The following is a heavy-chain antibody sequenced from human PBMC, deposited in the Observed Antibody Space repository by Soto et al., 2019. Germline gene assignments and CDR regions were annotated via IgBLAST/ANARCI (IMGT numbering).Heavy chain of an antibody. V-gene: IGHV1-69*13. Sequence: GASVKVSCKASGGTFSSYAISWVRQAPGQGLEWMGGIIPIFGTANYAQKFQGRVTITADESTSTAYMEMSSLRSEDTAVYDCASEYYYDSSGYYYRYSYLEEGGQGTLVTVSS. CDR3: ASEYYYDSSGYYYRYSYLEE. D-gene: IGHD3-22*01. CDR2: IIPIFGTA. J-gene: IGHJ4*02. CDR1: GGTFSSYA.